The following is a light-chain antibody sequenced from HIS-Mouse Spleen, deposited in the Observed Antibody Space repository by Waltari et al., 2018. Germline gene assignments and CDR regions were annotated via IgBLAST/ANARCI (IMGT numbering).Light chain of an antibody. V-gene: IGLV1-47*01. Sequence: QSVLTQPPSASGTPGQRVTISCSGSSSNIGSNYVYWYQQLPGTAPKLLIYRNNKRPSGVPDRCSGSKSGTSASLAISGLRSEDEADYYCAAWDDSLSGVFGGGTKLTVL. CDR1: SSNIGSNY. J-gene: IGLJ2*01. CDR3: AAWDDSLSGV. CDR2: RNN.